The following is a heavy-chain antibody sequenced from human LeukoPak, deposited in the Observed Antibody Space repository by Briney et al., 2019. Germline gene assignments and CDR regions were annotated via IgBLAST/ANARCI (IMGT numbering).Heavy chain of an antibody. D-gene: IGHD4-17*01. V-gene: IGHV1-2*02. Sequence: AAVKVSCKSSGYTFTVYYMHWVRQAPGQGLEWMGWINPNSGGTNYAQKFQGRVTMTRDTSISTAYMELSRLRSDDTAVYYCARGDNTVTIDSGLGYWGQGTLVTVSS. J-gene: IGHJ4*02. CDR2: INPNSGGT. CDR3: ARGDNTVTIDSGLGY. CDR1: GYTFTVYY.